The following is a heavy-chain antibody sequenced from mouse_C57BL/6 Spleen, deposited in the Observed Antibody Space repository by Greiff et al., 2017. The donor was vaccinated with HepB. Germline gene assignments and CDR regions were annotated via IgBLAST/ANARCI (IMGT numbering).Heavy chain of an antibody. D-gene: IGHD2-3*01. CDR2: INPNNGGT. V-gene: IGHV1-26*01. J-gene: IGHJ2*01. CDR3: ARSDGYFDY. Sequence: EVQLQQSGPELVKPGASVKISCKASGYTFTDYYMNWVKQSHGKSLEWIGDINPNNGGTSYNQKFKGKATLTVDKSSSTAYMELRSLTSEDSAVYYCARSDGYFDYWSQGTTLTVSS. CDR1: GYTFTDYY.